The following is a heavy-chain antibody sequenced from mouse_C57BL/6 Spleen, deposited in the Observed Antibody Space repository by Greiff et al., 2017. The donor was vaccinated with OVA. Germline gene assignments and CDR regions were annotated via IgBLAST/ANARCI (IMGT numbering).Heavy chain of an antibody. J-gene: IGHJ3*01. CDR2: ISSGGSYT. CDR1: GFTFSSYG. V-gene: IGHV5-6*01. CDR3: ASGDYYGSPPGFAY. D-gene: IGHD1-1*01. Sequence: EVQGVESGGDLVKPGGSLKLSCAASGFTFSSYGMSWVRQTPDKRLEWVATISSGGSYTYYPDSVKGRFTISRDNAKNTLYLQMSSLKSEDTAMYYCASGDYYGSPPGFAYWGQGTLVTVSA.